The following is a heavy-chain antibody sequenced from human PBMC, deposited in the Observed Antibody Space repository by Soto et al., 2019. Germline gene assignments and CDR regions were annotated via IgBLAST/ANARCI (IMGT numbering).Heavy chain of an antibody. V-gene: IGHV5-51*01. D-gene: IGHD2-21*01. J-gene: IGHJ4*02. CDR1: WYHFTNYW. CDR3: ARRDGENSLV. Sequence: PGESLNISWQALWYHFTNYWIGWVRQMPGKSLEWMGIIYPGDSDTRYSPSFQGQVTISVDKSISTAYLQWSSLKASDTAMYYCARRDGENSLVWGQGTLVTVSS. CDR2: IYPGDSDT.